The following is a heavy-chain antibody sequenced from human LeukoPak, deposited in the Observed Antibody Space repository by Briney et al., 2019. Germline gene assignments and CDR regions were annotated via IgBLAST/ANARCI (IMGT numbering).Heavy chain of an antibody. D-gene: IGHD3-22*01. CDR2: KRGSGGSA. CDR3: AKDLDYYDSSGLDY. J-gene: IGHJ4*02. Sequence: PGGSLRLSCAASGFTFSSYAMSWVRQAPGQGLEWVSAKRGSGGSADYADSVKGRFTISRVNTKNKMDLQMNSLRAEDTAVYYWAKDLDYYDSSGLDYWGQGTLVTVSS. CDR1: GFTFSSYA. V-gene: IGHV3-23*01.